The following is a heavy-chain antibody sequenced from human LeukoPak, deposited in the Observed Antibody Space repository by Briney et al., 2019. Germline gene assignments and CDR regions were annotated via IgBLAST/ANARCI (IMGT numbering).Heavy chain of an antibody. CDR3: ARGEYPHAFDI. V-gene: IGHV3-30*04. D-gene: IGHD2-2*02. Sequence: GRSLRLSCAASGFTFSSYAMHWVRQAPGKGLEWVAVISYDGSNKYYADSVKGRVTVSRDNAKNTLYLQMNSLKAEDTALYYCARGEYPHAFDIWGQGTMVSVSS. CDR1: GFTFSSYA. CDR2: ISYDGSNK. J-gene: IGHJ3*02.